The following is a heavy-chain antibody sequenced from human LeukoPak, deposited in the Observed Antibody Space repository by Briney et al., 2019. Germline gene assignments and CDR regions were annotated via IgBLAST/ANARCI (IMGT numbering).Heavy chain of an antibody. J-gene: IGHJ5*02. D-gene: IGHD2-2*01. CDR1: GYTFTIYY. CDR2: INPNSGGT. V-gene: IGHV1-2*02. Sequence: ASVKVSCKASGYTFTIYYMHWVRQAPGQGLEWMGWINPNSGGTNYAQKFQGRVTMTRDTSISTAYMELSRLRSDDTAVYYCARLGGYCSSTSCHEGWFDPWGQGTLVTVSS. CDR3: ARLGGYCSSTSCHEGWFDP.